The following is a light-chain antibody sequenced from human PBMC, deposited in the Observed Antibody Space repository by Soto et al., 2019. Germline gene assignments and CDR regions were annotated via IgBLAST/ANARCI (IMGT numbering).Light chain of an antibody. CDR1: QSVSSNS. CDR3: QQYGSSRLT. CDR2: GAS. Sequence: IVLAQSPDTLSLSPGERASLSCRASQSVSSNSLAWYQQKAGQAPRLLVYGASSRATGIPDRFSGSGSETDFTLTISRLEPEDFAVYFCQQYGSSRLTFGGGTKVEIK. V-gene: IGKV3-20*01. J-gene: IGKJ4*01.